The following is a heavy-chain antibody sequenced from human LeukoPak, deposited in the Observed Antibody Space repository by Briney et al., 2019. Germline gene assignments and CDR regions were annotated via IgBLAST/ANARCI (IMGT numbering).Heavy chain of an antibody. CDR2: IGCGGSTI. CDR3: ARDEGADFWSGYSYYYYGMDV. D-gene: IGHD3-3*01. J-gene: IGHJ6*02. Sequence: WASLRLSCAASGFSFSNDAMCWFLQAPGRGLEWGSWIGCGGSTIYYADSVKGRFTISRDNAKNSLYLQMNSLRAEDTAVYYCARDEGADFWSGYSYYYYGMDVWGQGTTVTVSS. CDR1: GFSFSNDA. V-gene: IGHV3-11*01.